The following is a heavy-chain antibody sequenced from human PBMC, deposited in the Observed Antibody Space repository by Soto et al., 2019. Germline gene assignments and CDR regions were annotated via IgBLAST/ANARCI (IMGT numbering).Heavy chain of an antibody. Sequence: SVKVSCKASGGTFSSYAISWVRQAPGQGLEWMGGIIPIFGTANYAQKFQGRVTITADESTSTAYMELSSLRSEDTAVYYCAREGSGGRLAYFWGQGTLVTVSS. CDR3: AREGSGGRLAYF. J-gene: IGHJ4*02. D-gene: IGHD6-19*01. CDR2: IIPIFGTA. CDR1: GGTFSSYA. V-gene: IGHV1-69*13.